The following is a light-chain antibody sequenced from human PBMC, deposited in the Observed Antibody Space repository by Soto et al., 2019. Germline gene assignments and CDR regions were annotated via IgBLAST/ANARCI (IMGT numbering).Light chain of an antibody. CDR2: GAS. CDR1: QSVSSNY. Sequence: ESVLMQSPGTLSLSPGERATLSCRASQSVSSNYLAWYQQKPGQAPRLLIYGASTRATGIPDRFSGSGSGRDFTLTISRLEPEDSAVYYCQQYGSSPFFGGGTKVDIK. V-gene: IGKV3-20*01. CDR3: QQYGSSPF. J-gene: IGKJ4*01.